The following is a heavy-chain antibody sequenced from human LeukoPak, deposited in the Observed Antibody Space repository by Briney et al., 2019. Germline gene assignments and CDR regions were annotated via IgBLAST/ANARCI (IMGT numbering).Heavy chain of an antibody. V-gene: IGHV3-23*01. Sequence: GGSLRLSCAASGFSFVIYAMHWVRQAPGKGLEWVSGISASGDITHAAYSVKGRFTISRAGNALYLQMDSLRAEDTAMYYCAKDSLGIPRFDDWGQGTLVTVSS. CDR3: AKDSLGIPRFDD. J-gene: IGHJ4*02. CDR1: GFSFVIYA. CDR2: ISASGDIT. D-gene: IGHD7-27*01.